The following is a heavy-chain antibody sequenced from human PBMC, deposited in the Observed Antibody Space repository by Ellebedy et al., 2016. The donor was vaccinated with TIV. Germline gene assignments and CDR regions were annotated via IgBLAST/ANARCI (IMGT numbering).Heavy chain of an antibody. Sequence: AASVKVSCKASGYDFGSYSIAWARQAPGQAPEWMGGISAYNRNTHYAQRLQDRVTMTTDTSTSTAYMELRSLRSDDTAVYYCATSATFIAGGRADYWGQGTLVTVSS. CDR2: ISAYNRNT. J-gene: IGHJ4*02. D-gene: IGHD6-13*01. CDR1: GYDFGSYS. V-gene: IGHV1-18*01. CDR3: ATSATFIAGGRADY.